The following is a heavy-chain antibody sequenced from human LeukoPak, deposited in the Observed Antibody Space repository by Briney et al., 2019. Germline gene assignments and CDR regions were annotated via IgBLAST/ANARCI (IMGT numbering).Heavy chain of an antibody. V-gene: IGHV4-34*01. D-gene: IGHD1-7*01. CDR2: INHSGST. J-gene: IGHJ4*02. Sequence: PSETLSLTCAVYGGSFSGYYWSWIRPPPGKGLEWIGEINHSGSTNYNPSLKSRVYISVDTSKDQFSLKLSSATAADTSVYYCARDYIWNYGLPLDYWGQGTLVTVSS. CDR1: GGSFSGYY. CDR3: ARDYIWNYGLPLDY.